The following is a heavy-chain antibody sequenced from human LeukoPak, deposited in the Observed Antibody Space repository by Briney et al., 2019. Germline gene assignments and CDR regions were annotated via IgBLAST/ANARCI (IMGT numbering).Heavy chain of an antibody. CDR1: GFTSSSYS. Sequence: PGGSLRLSCAPSGFTSSSYSMNWVRPTPGKGLEWVSSISSSSSYIYYAESVKGRFTISRDNAKNSLYLQMNSLRAEDTAVYYCASKDDFWSGYNYWGQGTLVTVSS. CDR3: ASKDDFWSGYNY. V-gene: IGHV3-21*01. D-gene: IGHD3-3*01. CDR2: ISSSSSYI. J-gene: IGHJ4*02.